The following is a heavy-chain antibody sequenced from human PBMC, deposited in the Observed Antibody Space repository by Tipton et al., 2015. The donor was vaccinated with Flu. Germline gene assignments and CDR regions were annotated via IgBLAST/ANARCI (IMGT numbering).Heavy chain of an antibody. CDR1: GFIFTSTG. CDR3: ARVKKSYFMDV. CDR2: VWFDGTTK. Sequence: SLRLSCATSGFIFTSTGMHWVRQAPGKGLEWVAVVWFDGTTKYYADSVKGRFTISRENSKNTLYLQMNSLGVEDTAVYYCARVKKSYFMDVWGKGTTVTVSS. V-gene: IGHV3-33*01. J-gene: IGHJ6*03.